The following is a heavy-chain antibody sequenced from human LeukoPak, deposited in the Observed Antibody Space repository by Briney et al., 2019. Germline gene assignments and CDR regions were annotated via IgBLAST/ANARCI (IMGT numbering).Heavy chain of an antibody. Sequence: SETLSLTCTVSGGSISSYYWSWIRQPPGKGLEWIGYIYYSGSTNYNPSLKSRVTISVDTSKNQLSLKLSSVTAADTAVYYCARVGYSSSWYEYYYYGMDVWGQGTTVTVSS. D-gene: IGHD6-13*01. J-gene: IGHJ6*02. V-gene: IGHV4-59*01. CDR2: IYYSGST. CDR3: ARVGYSSSWYEYYYYGMDV. CDR1: GGSISSYY.